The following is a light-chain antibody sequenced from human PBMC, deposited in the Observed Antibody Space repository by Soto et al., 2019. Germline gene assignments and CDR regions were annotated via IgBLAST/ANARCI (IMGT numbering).Light chain of an antibody. CDR2: EVS. CDR3: SSYARNSVL. V-gene: IGLV2-14*01. Sequence: QSALTQPASVSGSPGQSITISCTGTSSDVGGYNYVSWYQHYPGKAPTLIIYEVSNRPSGVSNRFSGSKSGNTAALALSGLQAEDEADYYCSSYARNSVLFGGGTKLTVL. CDR1: SSDVGGYNY. J-gene: IGLJ2*01.